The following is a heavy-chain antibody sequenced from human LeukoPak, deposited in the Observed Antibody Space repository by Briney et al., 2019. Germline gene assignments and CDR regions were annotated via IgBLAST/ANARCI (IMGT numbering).Heavy chain of an antibody. Sequence: GASVKVSCKASGGTFSSYAISWVRQAPGQGLEWMGGIIPIFGTANYAQKFHGRVTITADESTSTAYMELSSLRSEDTAVYYCARDPYGDYYYGMDVWGQGTTVTVSS. CDR3: ARDPYGDYYYGMDV. CDR2: IIPIFGTA. CDR1: GGTFSSYA. D-gene: IGHD4-17*01. J-gene: IGHJ6*02. V-gene: IGHV1-69*01.